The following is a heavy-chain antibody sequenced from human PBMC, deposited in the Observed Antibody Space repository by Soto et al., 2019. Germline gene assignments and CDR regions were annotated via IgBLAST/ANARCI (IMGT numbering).Heavy chain of an antibody. CDR2: ISDDGVSK. D-gene: IGHD3-10*01. J-gene: IGHJ4*02. Sequence: GGSLRLSCVASGFTFSNYGMHWVRQAPGKGLEWVTVISDDGVSKYYADSVQGRFTISRDNSESVVLLQMNSLRPDDTALYFCARAYYFGSGTSYTLYYWGKGTQVTVSS. CDR3: ARAYYFGSGTSYTLYY. CDR1: GFTFSNYG. V-gene: IGHV3-30*03.